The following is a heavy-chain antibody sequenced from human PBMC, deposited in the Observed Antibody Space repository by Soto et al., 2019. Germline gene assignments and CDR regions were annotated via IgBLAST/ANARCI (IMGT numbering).Heavy chain of an antibody. V-gene: IGHV3-66*01. CDR2: IYSGGST. J-gene: IGHJ6*02. Sequence: EVQLVESGGGLVQPGGSLRLSCAASGFTVSSNYMSWVRQAPGKGLEWVSVIYSGGSTYYADSVKGRFTISRDNSKNTLYLQMNSRRAEDTAVYYCARDFVVPAAMSLERYYYYGMDVWGQGTTGTVSS. CDR3: ARDFVVPAAMSLERYYYYGMDV. CDR1: GFTVSSNY. D-gene: IGHD2-2*01.